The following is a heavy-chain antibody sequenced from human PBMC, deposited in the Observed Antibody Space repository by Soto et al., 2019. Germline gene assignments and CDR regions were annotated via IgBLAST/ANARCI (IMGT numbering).Heavy chain of an antibody. V-gene: IGHV4-39*01. CDR1: GGSISSSSYY. D-gene: IGHD6-19*01. CDR2: IYSVGST. J-gene: IGHJ4*02. Sequence: QLQLQESGPGLVRPSETLSLTCTVSGGSISSSSYYWGWIRQPPGKGLEWIGSIYSVGSTYYNPSLKSRVTISVDTSKNQFSLKLNSVTAADTAVYYCAGPSSGWPFDYWGQGILVTVSS. CDR3: AGPSSGWPFDY.